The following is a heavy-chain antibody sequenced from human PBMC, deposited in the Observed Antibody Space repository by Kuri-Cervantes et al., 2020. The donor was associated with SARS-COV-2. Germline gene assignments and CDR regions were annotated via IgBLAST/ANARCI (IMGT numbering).Heavy chain of an antibody. Sequence: GESLKISCAASGSTFSGHWIHWVRQAPGKGLVWVSRINPDGSYTNNVDSVKGRFTLSRDNAKNMLFLQMNSPRAEDTAVYYCARGWEMGYDILTGYDYWGQGTLVTVSS. D-gene: IGHD3-9*01. CDR2: INPDGSYT. CDR1: GSTFSGHW. CDR3: ARGWEMGYDILTGYDY. V-gene: IGHV3-74*01. J-gene: IGHJ4*02.